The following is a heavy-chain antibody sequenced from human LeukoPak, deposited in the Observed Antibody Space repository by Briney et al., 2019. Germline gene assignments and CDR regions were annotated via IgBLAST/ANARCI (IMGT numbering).Heavy chain of an antibody. D-gene: IGHD6-19*01. CDR2: IYSGGST. V-gene: IGHV3-53*01. CDR1: GFTVSSNY. CDR3: ARDSGIAVAGFDP. J-gene: IGHJ5*02. Sequence: QAGGSLRLSCAASGFTVSSNYMSWVRQAPGKGLEWVSVIYSGGSTYYADSVKGRFTISRDNSKNTLYLQMNSLRAEDTAVYYCARDSGIAVAGFDPWGQGTLVTVSS.